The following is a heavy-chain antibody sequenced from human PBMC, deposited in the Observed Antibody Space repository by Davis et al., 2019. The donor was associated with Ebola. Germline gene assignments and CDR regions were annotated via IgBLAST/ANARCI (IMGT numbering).Heavy chain of an antibody. Sequence: SLKISCAASGFTFSSYGMHWVRQAPGKGLEWVAVIWYDGSNKYYADSVKGRFTISRDNSKNTLYLQMNSLRAEDTAVYYCARDGQGKYSSGWSYFDYWGQGTLVTVSS. CDR3: ARDGQGKYSSGWSYFDY. CDR2: IWYDGSNK. J-gene: IGHJ4*02. V-gene: IGHV3-33*01. CDR1: GFTFSSYG. D-gene: IGHD6-19*01.